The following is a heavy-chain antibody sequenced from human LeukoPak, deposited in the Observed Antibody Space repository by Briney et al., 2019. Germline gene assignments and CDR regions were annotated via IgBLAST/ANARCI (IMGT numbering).Heavy chain of an antibody. CDR1: GVSISSYY. CDR3: ARHYVGATARDDAFDI. J-gene: IGHJ3*02. CDR2: IYYSGST. D-gene: IGHD1-26*01. V-gene: IGHV4-39*01. Sequence: SETLSLTCTVSGVSISSYYWGWIRQPPGKGLEWIGSIYYSGSTYCNPSLKSRVTISVDTSKNQFSLKLSSVTAADTAVYYCARHYVGATARDDAFDIWGQGTMVTVSS.